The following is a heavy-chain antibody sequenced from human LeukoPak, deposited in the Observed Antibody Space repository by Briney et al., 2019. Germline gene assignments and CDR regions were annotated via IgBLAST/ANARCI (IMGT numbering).Heavy chain of an antibody. V-gene: IGHV1-46*01. CDR2: INPSGGST. CDR1: GYTFTSYY. Sequence: GASVKVSCKASGYTFTSYYMHWVRQAPGQGLEWMGIINPSGGSTSYAQKFQGRVTMTRDMSTSTVYMELSSLGAEDTAVYYCATNLIGAGEYFQQWGQGTLVTVSS. CDR3: ATNLIGAGEYFQQ. J-gene: IGHJ1*01. D-gene: IGHD2/OR15-2a*01.